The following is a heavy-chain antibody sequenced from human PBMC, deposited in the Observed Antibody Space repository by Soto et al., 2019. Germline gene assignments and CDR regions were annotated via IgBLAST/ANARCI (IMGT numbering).Heavy chain of an antibody. CDR1: GDSVSNKNTA. CDR3: ARDQYSSSSAEYFQH. J-gene: IGHJ1*01. D-gene: IGHD6-6*01. Sequence: SQTLSLTCVISGDSVSNKNTAWNWIRQSPSKGLEWLGRTYYTSEWHYDYAVSVKSRITITPDTSRNQFSLQVNSVTPEDTAVYYCARDQYSSSSAEYFQHWGQGALVTVSS. V-gene: IGHV6-1*01. CDR2: TYYTSEWHY.